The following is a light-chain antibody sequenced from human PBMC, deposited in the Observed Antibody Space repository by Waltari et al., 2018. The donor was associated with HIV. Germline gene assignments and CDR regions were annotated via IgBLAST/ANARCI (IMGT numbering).Light chain of an antibody. CDR2: DDN. J-gene: IGLJ3*02. Sequence: SYELTQPPSVSVSAGQTATITCSGDALPRRNAYWYQQKSGQAPVLVIYDDNKRPSGIPERFSGSTSGTRATLTVSRAQVEDEADYYCYSTDTTGYQRVFGGGTKLTVL. V-gene: IGLV3-10*01. CDR3: YSTDTTGYQRV. CDR1: ALPRRN.